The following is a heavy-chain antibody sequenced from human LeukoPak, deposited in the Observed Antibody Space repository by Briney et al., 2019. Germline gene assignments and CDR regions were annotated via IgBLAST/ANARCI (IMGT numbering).Heavy chain of an antibody. CDR3: ARLTPDSGDDY. V-gene: IGHV4-39*01. J-gene: IGHJ4*02. CDR2: VYYSGPT. D-gene: IGHD1-26*01. CDR1: GGSISSRNYY. Sequence: SEALSLTCTVTGGSISSRNYYWGYWGWIRQPPGKGLEWIGRVYYSGPTYYNPSLKSRVTISVDTSKNQFSLKMSSVTVADTAVYYCARLTPDSGDDYWGQGTLVTVSS.